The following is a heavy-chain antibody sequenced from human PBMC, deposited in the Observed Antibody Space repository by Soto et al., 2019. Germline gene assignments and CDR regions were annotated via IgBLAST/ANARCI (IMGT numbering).Heavy chain of an antibody. CDR1: GFTFSSYA. D-gene: IGHD2-2*02. V-gene: IGHV3-23*01. J-gene: IGHJ6*02. CDR3: AKVKCSSTSCYTGYYYYGMDV. CDR2: FSGSGGST. Sequence: GGSLRLSCAASGFTFSSYAMSWVRQAPGKGLEWVSAFSGSGGSTYYADSVKGRFTISRDNSKNTLYLQMNSLRAEDTAVYYCAKVKCSSTSCYTGYYYYGMDVWGQGTTVTVSS.